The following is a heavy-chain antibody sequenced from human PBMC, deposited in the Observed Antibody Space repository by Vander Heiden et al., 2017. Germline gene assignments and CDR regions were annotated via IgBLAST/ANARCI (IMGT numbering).Heavy chain of an antibody. CDR3: ARRLGDNGALYYFDL. J-gene: IGHJ4*02. D-gene: IGHD4-17*01. V-gene: IGHV2-5*02. CDR1: GFPLRRDGVG. Sequence: QITLQESGPALVNPTQTLTLTCSFSGFPLRRDGVGVGWLRQPPGKALELIALIYWDDEKRYSPSLQSRVAISEDTSKNQVLLTMTNMHPLDTGTYYCARRLGDNGALYYFDLWGQGTLVTVSS. CDR2: IYWDDEK.